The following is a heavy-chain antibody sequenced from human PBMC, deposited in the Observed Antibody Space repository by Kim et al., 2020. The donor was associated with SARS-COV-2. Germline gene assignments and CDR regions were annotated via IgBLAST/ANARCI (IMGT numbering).Heavy chain of an antibody. J-gene: IGHJ4*02. Sequence: SETLSLTCTVSGGSISSGGYYWSWIRQHPGKGLEWIGYIYYSGSTYYNPSLKSRVTISVDTSKNQFSLKLSSVTAADTAVYYCARTYSSSSIGSSGWYEYYFDYWGQGTLVTVSS. D-gene: IGHD6-19*01. CDR3: ARTYSSSSIGSSGWYEYYFDY. CDR1: GGSISSGGYY. CDR2: IYYSGST. V-gene: IGHV4-31*03.